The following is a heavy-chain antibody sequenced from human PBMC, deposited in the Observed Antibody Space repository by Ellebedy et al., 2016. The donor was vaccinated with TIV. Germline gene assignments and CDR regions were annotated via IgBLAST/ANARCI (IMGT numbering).Heavy chain of an antibody. V-gene: IGHV1-69*13. Sequence: ASVKVSCXASGGIFRSNAMSWVRQAPGQGLEWMGGIIAIFGTTNYAQKFQGRVTITADESTSTVYMDLTSLRSEDTAVYYCARLLGYTIFGVIKMYGMDVWGQGTTVTVSS. CDR3: ARLLGYTIFGVIKMYGMDV. J-gene: IGHJ6*02. CDR2: IIAIFGTT. D-gene: IGHD3-3*01. CDR1: GGIFRSNA.